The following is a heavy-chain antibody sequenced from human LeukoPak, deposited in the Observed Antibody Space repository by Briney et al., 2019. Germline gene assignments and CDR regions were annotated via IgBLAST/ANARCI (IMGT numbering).Heavy chain of an antibody. CDR1: GGSIGRSVYY. CDR2: IYYSGKT. V-gene: IGHV4-39*02. J-gene: IGHJ5*01. D-gene: IGHD1-26*01. Sequence: SETLSLTCSVSGGSIGRSVYYWGWIRQPPGKGLQWIGSIYYSGKTYYNPSLQSRVAISLDKSRNDFDLRLTSVTAADTAFYYCATDSGTFVAAGTFAFWSHGTLVAVSS. CDR3: ATDSGTFVAAGTFAF.